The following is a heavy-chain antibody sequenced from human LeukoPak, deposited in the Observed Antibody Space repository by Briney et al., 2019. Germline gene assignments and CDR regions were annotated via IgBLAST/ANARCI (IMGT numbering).Heavy chain of an antibody. V-gene: IGHV3-74*01. CDR3: ASLRGIVVLPIYDAFDI. Sequence: GGSLRLSCAASGFTFSSYWMHWVRQAPGKGLVWVSRINSDGSSTSYADSVKGRFTISRDNAKNTLYLQMNSLRAEDTAVYYCASLRGIVVLPIYDAFDIWGPGTMVTVSS. J-gene: IGHJ3*02. CDR2: INSDGSST. D-gene: IGHD2-2*01. CDR1: GFTFSSYW.